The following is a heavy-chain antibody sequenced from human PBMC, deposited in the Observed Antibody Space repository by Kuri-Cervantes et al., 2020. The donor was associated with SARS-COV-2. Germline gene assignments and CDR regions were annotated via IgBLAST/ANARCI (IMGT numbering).Heavy chain of an antibody. CDR3: ARLYSSGWYVEYFQH. D-gene: IGHD6-19*01. J-gene: IGHJ1*01. Sequence: SETLSLTCTVSGGSISSYYWSWIRQPPGKGLEWIGYIYYSGSTNYNPSLKSRVTISVDTSKNQLSLKLSSVTAADTAVYYCARLYSSGWYVEYFQHWGQGTLVTVSS. CDR1: GGSISSYY. CDR2: IYYSGST. V-gene: IGHV4-59*12.